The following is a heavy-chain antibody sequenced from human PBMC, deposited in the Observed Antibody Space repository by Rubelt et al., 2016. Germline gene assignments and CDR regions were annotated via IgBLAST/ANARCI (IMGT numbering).Heavy chain of an antibody. D-gene: IGHD6-13*01. Sequence: SRGGLVQPGGSLRVSCAASGFTFSRYAMNWVRQAPGKGLEWVAAISGSGGSTFYADSVKGRFTISRDNSKNTLYLQMNSLRAEDTAVCYCAKDRVGSWFSLDYWGQGTLVTVST. CDR3: AKDRVGSWFSLDY. CDR1: GFTFSRYA. CDR2: ISGSGGST. J-gene: IGHJ4*02. V-gene: IGHV3-23*01.